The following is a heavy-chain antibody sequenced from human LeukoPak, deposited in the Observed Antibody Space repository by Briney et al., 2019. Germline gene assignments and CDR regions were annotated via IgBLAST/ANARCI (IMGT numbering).Heavy chain of an antibody. CDR2: INHSGST. Sequence: PSETLSLTCAVYGGSFSGYYWSWIRQPPGKGLEWIGEINHSGSTNYNPSLKSRVTISVDTSKNQFSLKLSSVTAADTAVYYCARVVRSIFGVVIIPYDYWGQGTLVTVSS. D-gene: IGHD3-3*01. CDR1: GGSFSGYY. CDR3: ARVVRSIFGVVIIPYDY. J-gene: IGHJ4*02. V-gene: IGHV4-34*01.